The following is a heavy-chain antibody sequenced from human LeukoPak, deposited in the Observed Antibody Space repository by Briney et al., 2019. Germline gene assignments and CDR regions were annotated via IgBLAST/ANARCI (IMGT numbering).Heavy chain of an antibody. D-gene: IGHD3-10*01. V-gene: IGHV1-69*01. CDR2: IIPIFGTA. CDR1: GYTFTGYY. Sequence: SVKVSCKASGYTFTGYYMHWVRQAPGQGLEWMGGIIPIFGTANYAQKFQGRVTITADESTSTAYMELSSLRSEDTAVYYCARARGRITMVFPFDYWGQGTLVTVSS. CDR3: ARARGRITMVFPFDY. J-gene: IGHJ4*02.